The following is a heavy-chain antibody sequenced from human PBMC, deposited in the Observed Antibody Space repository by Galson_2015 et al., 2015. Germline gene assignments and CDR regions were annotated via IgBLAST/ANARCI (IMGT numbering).Heavy chain of an antibody. D-gene: IGHD4-17*01. J-gene: IGHJ4*02. V-gene: IGHV1-2*06. Sequence: SVKVSCKASGYAFTGYYMHWVRQAPGQGLEWMGRINPNSGGTNYAQKFQGRVTMTRDTSISTAYMELSRLRSDDTAVYYCARGDWGGDYGDYFDYWGQGTLVTVSS. CDR2: INPNSGGT. CDR1: GYAFTGYY. CDR3: ARGDWGGDYGDYFDY.